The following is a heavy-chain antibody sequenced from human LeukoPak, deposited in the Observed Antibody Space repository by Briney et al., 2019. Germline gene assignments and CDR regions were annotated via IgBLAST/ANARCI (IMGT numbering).Heavy chain of an antibody. CDR1: GFTVSSNY. CDR2: IYRVGST. CDR3: ARDHLRDGYNTDAFDI. D-gene: IGHD5-24*01. Sequence: GGSLRLSCAASGFTVSSNYTSWVRQAPGKGLEWVSVIYRVGSTYYADSVKGRFTISRDNSKNTVYLQMNSLRAEDTALYYCARDHLRDGYNTDAFDIWGHGTMVTVSS. V-gene: IGHV3-66*01. J-gene: IGHJ3*02.